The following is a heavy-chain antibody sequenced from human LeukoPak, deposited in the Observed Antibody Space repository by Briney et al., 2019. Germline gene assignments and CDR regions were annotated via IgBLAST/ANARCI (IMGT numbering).Heavy chain of an antibody. D-gene: IGHD3-10*01. CDR3: ARPYYYSSGSLPY. CDR2: INQDGSEK. V-gene: IGHV3-7*01. CDR1: GFTFSSYW. J-gene: IGHJ4*02. Sequence: GGSLRLSCEASGFTFSSYWMNWVRQAPGQGLEWVANINQDGSEKYYVDSVKGRFTISRDNAKNSLSLQMNSLRAEDTAVYYCARPYYYSSGSLPYWGQGTLVTVSS.